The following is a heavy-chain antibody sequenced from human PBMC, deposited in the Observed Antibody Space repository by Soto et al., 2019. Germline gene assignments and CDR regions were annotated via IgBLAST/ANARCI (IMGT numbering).Heavy chain of an antibody. V-gene: IGHV3-30-3*01. Sequence: HLGGSLRLSCAASGFTFSSYAMPWVRQVPGKGLEWVAVISYDGSNKYYADSVKGRFTISRDNSKNTLYLQMNSLRAEDTAVYYCATLAVGAMYYFDYWGQGTLVTVSS. D-gene: IGHD1-26*01. CDR1: GFTFSSYA. J-gene: IGHJ4*02. CDR2: ISYDGSNK. CDR3: ATLAVGAMYYFDY.